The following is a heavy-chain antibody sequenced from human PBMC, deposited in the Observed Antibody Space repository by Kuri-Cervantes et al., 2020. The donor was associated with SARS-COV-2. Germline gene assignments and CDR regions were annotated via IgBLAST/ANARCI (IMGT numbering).Heavy chain of an antibody. CDR3: ATNSVSDSYYNGDMDV. CDR1: GGSISSHY. CDR2: IYYSGST. Sequence: SCPVSGGSISSHYWRWIRQPPGKGLEWIGYIYYSGSTNYNPSLKSRVTISVDTSNNHVSLKLSSVTAADTAVYYCATNSVSDSYYNGDMDVWGKGTTVTVSS. V-gene: IGHV4-59*11. J-gene: IGHJ6*03. D-gene: IGHD3-10*01.